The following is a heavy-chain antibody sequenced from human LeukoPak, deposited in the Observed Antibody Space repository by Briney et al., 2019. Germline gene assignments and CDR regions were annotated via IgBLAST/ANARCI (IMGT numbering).Heavy chain of an antibody. Sequence: GGSLRLSCAASGFTFSSYAMSWVRQAPGKGLEWVSAISGSGGSTYYADSVKGRFPISRDNSKNTLYLQMNSLRAEDTAVYYCAKSINYYYDSSGYYRAFDIWGQGTMVTVSS. CDR3: AKSINYYYDSSGYYRAFDI. CDR1: GFTFSSYA. D-gene: IGHD3-22*01. V-gene: IGHV3-23*01. J-gene: IGHJ3*02. CDR2: ISGSGGST.